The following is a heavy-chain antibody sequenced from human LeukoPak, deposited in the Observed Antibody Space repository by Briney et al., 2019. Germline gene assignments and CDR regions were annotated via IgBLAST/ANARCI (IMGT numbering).Heavy chain of an antibody. V-gene: IGHV1-18*01. J-gene: IGHJ5*02. CDR1: GYTFTSYG. D-gene: IGHD3-16*01. CDR2: ISTYNGNT. CDR3: ARVLGAPLWFDP. Sequence: ASVTVSCTASGYTFTSYGISWVRQAPGQGLEWMGWISTYNGNTHYTQELQGRATLTTDTSTSTAYMELRSLRSDDTAVYYCARVLGAPLWFDPWGQGTLVTVSS.